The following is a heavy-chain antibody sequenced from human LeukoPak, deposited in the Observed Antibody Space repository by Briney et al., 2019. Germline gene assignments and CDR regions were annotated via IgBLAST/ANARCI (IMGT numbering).Heavy chain of an antibody. V-gene: IGHV3-23*01. CDR3: AKVAGYLAHKEPLDY. D-gene: IGHD3-22*01. Sequence: PGGSLRLSCAASGFTFSSYAMSWVRQAPGRGLEWVSAISGSGGSTYYADSVKGRFTISRDNSKNTLYLQMNSLRAEGTAVYYCAKVAGYLAHKEPLDYWGQGTLVTVSS. J-gene: IGHJ4*02. CDR2: ISGSGGST. CDR1: GFTFSSYA.